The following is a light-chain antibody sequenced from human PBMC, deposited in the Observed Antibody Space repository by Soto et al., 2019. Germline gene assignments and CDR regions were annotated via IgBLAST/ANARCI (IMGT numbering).Light chain of an antibody. CDR1: QTISSW. CDR3: QHYNSYSEA. V-gene: IGKV1-5*03. Sequence: DIQMTQSPSTLSGSVGDRVTITCRASQTISSWLAGYQQKPGKAPKLLIYKASTLKSGVPSRFSGSGSGTEFTLTISSLQPDDFATYDCQHYNSYSEAFGQGTKVDLK. CDR2: KAS. J-gene: IGKJ1*01.